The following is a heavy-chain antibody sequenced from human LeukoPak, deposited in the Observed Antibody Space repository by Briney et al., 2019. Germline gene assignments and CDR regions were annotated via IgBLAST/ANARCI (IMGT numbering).Heavy chain of an antibody. J-gene: IGHJ5*02. V-gene: IGHV1-46*01. CDR2: INPSGGST. CDR3: ARDLLIAVAGTGPRPDNWFDP. CDR1: GYTFTSYY. D-gene: IGHD6-19*01. Sequence: ASVKVSCKASGYTFTSYYMHWVRQAPGQGLEWMGIINPSGGSTSYAQKFQGRVTMTRDTSTSTVYMELRSLRSDDTAVYYCARDLLIAVAGTGPRPDNWFDPWGQGTLVTVSS.